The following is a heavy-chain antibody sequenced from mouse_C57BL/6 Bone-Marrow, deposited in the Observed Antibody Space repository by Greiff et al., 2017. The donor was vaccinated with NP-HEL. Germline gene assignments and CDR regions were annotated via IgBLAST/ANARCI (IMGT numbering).Heavy chain of an antibody. CDR2: INPNNGGT. CDR1: GYTFTDYY. V-gene: IGHV1-26*01. CDR3: ARGGNWDPYFDY. D-gene: IGHD4-1*01. J-gene: IGHJ2*01. Sequence: VQLKQSGPELVKPGASVKISCKASGYTFTDYYMNWVKQSHGKSLEWIGDINPNNGGTSYNQKFKGKATLTVDKSSSTAYMELRSLTSEDSAVYYCARGGNWDPYFDYWGQGTTLTVSS.